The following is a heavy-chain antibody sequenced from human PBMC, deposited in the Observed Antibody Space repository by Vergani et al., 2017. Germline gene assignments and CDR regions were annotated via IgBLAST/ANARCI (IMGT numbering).Heavy chain of an antibody. Sequence: QVQLQQWGAGLLKPSETLSLTCAVYGGSFSGYYWSWIRQPPGKGLEWIGEINHSGSTNYNPSLKSRVTISVDTSKNQFSLKLSSVTAADTAVYYCARADYYDSSGHDFDYWGQGTLVTVSS. CDR1: GGSFSGYY. CDR2: INHSGST. D-gene: IGHD3-22*01. J-gene: IGHJ4*02. CDR3: ARADYYDSSGHDFDY. V-gene: IGHV4-34*01.